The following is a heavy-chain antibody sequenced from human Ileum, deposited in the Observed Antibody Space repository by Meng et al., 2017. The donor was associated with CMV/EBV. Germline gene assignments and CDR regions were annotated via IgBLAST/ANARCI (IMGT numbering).Heavy chain of an antibody. V-gene: IGHV4-4*02. Sequence: QVLLQESGPGLVKPSETLSLTCAVSGGSISDDHWWHWVRQSPGKGLEWIGEIFHSQSVRFNPSLKSRVTISIDKSKNQFSLNLKSVTAADTAVYYCAGGGNLGYWGQGTPVTVSS. CDR3: AGGGNLGY. J-gene: IGHJ4*02. CDR2: IFHSQSV. D-gene: IGHD4-23*01. CDR1: GGSISDDHW.